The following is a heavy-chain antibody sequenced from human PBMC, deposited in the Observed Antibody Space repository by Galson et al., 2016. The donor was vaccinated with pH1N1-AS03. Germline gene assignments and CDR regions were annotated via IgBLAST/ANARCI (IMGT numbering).Heavy chain of an antibody. CDR2: VYRDETR. J-gene: IGHJ3*02. CDR1: GVSVTSSGVG. V-gene: IGHV2-5*02. CDR3: ALPNSGGNAFEI. D-gene: IGHD2/OR15-2a*01. Sequence: PALVKPTQTLTLTCSVSGVSVTSSGVGVGWFRQPPGKALEWLALVYRDETRRYSPSLKNRLTITKDSSKNQVVLTVTSVDPMDIATYFCALPNSGGNAFEIWGPGTMVTVSS.